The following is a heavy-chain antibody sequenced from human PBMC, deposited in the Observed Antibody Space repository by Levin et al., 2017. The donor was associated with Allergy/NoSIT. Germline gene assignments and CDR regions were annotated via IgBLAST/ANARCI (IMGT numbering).Heavy chain of an antibody. CDR2: IHHSGRA. CDR3: ARDECAWFGECYGMDV. Sequence: NSSETLSLTCTVSGDSISRDNLYWSWIRHRPGKGLDWIGFIHHSGRAYFNPALKSRLTMSLDTSKSQFSLKLTSVTAADTAVYYCARDECAWFGECYGMDVWGQGTTVIVSS. D-gene: IGHD3-10*01. J-gene: IGHJ6*02. CDR1: GDSISRDNLY. V-gene: IGHV4-31*03.